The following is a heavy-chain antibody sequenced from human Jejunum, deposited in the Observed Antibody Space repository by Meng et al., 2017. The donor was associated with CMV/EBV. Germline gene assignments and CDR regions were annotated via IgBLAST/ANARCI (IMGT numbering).Heavy chain of an antibody. Sequence: QVQLQESGPGLVKPSGTLSLTCVVSGGSLIGTNWWNWVRHPPGGGLEWIGEIFHSGATNYNPSLKSRVTISIDNSKNQFSLKLTSMTAADTAVYFCGDPPAGYWGQGILVTVSS. CDR1: GGSLIGTNW. V-gene: IGHV4-4*02. CDR2: IFHSGAT. J-gene: IGHJ4*02. CDR3: GDPPAGY.